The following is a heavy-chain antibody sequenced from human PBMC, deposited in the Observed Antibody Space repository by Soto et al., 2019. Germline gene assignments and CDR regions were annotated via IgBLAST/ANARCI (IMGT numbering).Heavy chain of an antibody. V-gene: IGHV4-59*01. J-gene: IGHJ6*02. CDR2: IYYSGST. Sequence: PSETLSLTCTVSGGSISSYYWSWIRQPPRKGLEWIGYIYYSGSTNYNPSLKSRVTISVDTSKNQFSLKLSSVTAADTAVYYCARDKPLQGMDVWGQGTTVTVSS. CDR3: ARDKPLQGMDV. CDR1: GGSISSYY. D-gene: IGHD3-16*02.